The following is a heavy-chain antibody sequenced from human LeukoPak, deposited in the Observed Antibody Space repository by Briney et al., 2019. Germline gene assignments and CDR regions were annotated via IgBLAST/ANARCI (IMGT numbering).Heavy chain of an antibody. CDR2: IYYSGST. CDR1: GGSISSYY. CDR3: ARGVVAAKDYGMDV. J-gene: IGHJ6*02. V-gene: IGHV4-59*12. D-gene: IGHD2-15*01. Sequence: SETLSLTCTVSGGSISSYYWSWIRQPPGKGLEWIGYIYYSGSTNYNPSLKSRVTISVDTSKNQFSLKLSSVTAADTAVYYCARGVVAAKDYGMDVWGQGTTVTVSS.